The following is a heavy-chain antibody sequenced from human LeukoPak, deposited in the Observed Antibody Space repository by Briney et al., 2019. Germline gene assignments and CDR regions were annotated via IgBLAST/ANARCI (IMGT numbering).Heavy chain of an antibody. Sequence: GGSLRLSCAASGFTFTNYPIHWVRQAPGKGLEWVTVISYDGSTKYYADSVKGRFTISRDNSKNTLYLQMNSLRTEDTAVYYCARDVGITVADSFDPWGQGTLVTVSS. CDR2: ISYDGSTK. D-gene: IGHD6-19*01. CDR1: GFTFTNYP. CDR3: ARDVGITVADSFDP. J-gene: IGHJ5*02. V-gene: IGHV3-30*04.